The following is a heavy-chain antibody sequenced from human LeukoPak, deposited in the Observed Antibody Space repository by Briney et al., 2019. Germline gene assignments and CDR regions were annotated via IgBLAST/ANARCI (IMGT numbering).Heavy chain of an antibody. CDR3: ARDDIVATGEYYYYGMDV. Sequence: GGSLRLSCAASGFTFSSYSMNWVRQAPGKGLEWVSSISSSSSYIYYADSVKGRFTISRDNAKNSLYLQMNSLRAEDTAVYYCARDDIVATGEYYYYGMDVWGQGTTVTVS. J-gene: IGHJ6*02. D-gene: IGHD5-12*01. V-gene: IGHV3-21*01. CDR1: GFTFSSYS. CDR2: ISSSSSYI.